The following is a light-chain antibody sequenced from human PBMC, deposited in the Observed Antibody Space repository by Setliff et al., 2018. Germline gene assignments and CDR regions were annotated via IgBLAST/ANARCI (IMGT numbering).Light chain of an antibody. CDR1: SSDVGGYNY. CDR3: LSYTSQTTHAL. V-gene: IGLV2-14*03. CDR2: ELS. Sequence: QSALAQPAAVSGSPGQSITISCTGTSSDVGGYNYVSWYQQHPDKAPKLMIYELSKRPSGVSDRFSGSKSGNTASLTISGLQAEDEADYYCLSYTSQTTHALFGGGTKVTVL. J-gene: IGLJ2*01.